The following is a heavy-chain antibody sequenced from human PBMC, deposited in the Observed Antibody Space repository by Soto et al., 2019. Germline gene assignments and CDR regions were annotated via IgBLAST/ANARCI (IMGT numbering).Heavy chain of an antibody. V-gene: IGHV1-3*01. CDR3: ARVGCGGDCYPFDY. Sequence: VASVKVSCKTSGFTFTTYAIHWVRQAPGQRLEWMGWINAGNGNTKYSQKFQGRVTITRDTSASTAYMELSSLRSEDTAVYYCARVGCGGDCYPFDYWGQGTLVTVSS. D-gene: IGHD2-21*02. CDR2: INAGNGNT. J-gene: IGHJ4*02. CDR1: GFTFTTYA.